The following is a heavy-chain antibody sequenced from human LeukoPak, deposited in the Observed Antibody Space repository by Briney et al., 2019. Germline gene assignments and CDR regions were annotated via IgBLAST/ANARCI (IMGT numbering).Heavy chain of an antibody. CDR1: GFTFTIYA. V-gene: IGHV3-23*01. CDR2: ISASGNT. D-gene: IGHD4-17*01. Sequence: GGSLRLSCAASGFTFTIYAMTWVRQAPGKGLEWVSAISASGNTYYADSVKGRFTISRDNSMDTVYLQVNSLRAEDAAVYYCAKFGGSGDYGLLYYSYGMDVWGQGTTVTVSS. CDR3: AKFGGSGDYGLLYYSYGMDV. J-gene: IGHJ6*02.